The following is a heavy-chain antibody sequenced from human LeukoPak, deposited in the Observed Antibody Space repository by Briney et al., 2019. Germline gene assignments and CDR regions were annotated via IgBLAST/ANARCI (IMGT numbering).Heavy chain of an antibody. J-gene: IGHJ4*02. V-gene: IGHV4-59*12. D-gene: IGHD3-22*01. Sequence: ETQSLTCTVSGGSINNYYWSWVRQPPGAGLEWLAYIYYTGSTNYNPSLKTRLTISVDTSKNQFSLRLNSVTAADTAVYYCASFPLNYDSSGYYSFFDYWGQGTLVTVSS. CDR3: ASFPLNYDSSGYYSFFDY. CDR1: GGSINNYY. CDR2: IYYTGST.